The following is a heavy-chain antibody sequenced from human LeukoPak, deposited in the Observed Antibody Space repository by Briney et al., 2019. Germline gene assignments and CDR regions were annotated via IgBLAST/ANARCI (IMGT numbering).Heavy chain of an antibody. CDR3: ARERVVGATDY. D-gene: IGHD1-26*01. CDR1: GFTFSIYI. CDR2: ISGSSHTI. J-gene: IGHJ4*02. Sequence: PGGSLRLSCAASGFTFSIYIMNWVRPAPGKGLEWGSYISGSSHTINYADSVKGRFTISRDNAKNSLCLHMNSLRDEDTAVYYCARERVVGATDYWGQGTLVTVSS. V-gene: IGHV3-48*02.